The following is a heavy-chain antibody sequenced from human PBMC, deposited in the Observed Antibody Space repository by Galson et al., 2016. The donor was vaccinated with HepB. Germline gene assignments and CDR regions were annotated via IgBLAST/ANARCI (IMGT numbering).Heavy chain of an antibody. CDR2: ISWNSLII. CDR3: AKDKSPYASTWIDY. CDR1: GFTFDDHA. D-gene: IGHD2-2*01. J-gene: IGHJ4*02. Sequence: SLRLSCAASGFTFDDHAMHWVRQAPGKGLEWVSGISWNSLIIVYADSVKGRFTVSRDNAENSLYPQVNSLRPEDSAFYYCAKDKSPYASTWIDYWGQGTLVTVSP. V-gene: IGHV3-9*01.